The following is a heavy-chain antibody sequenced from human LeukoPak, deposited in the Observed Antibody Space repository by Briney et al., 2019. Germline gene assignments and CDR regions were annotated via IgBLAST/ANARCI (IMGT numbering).Heavy chain of an antibody. V-gene: IGHV3-21*01. D-gene: IGHD3-3*01. CDR3: ARLEWNYNYYMDV. CDR2: ISSSSSYI. CDR1: GFTFSSYS. J-gene: IGHJ6*03. Sequence: GGSLRLSCAASGFTFSSYSMNWVRQAPGKGLEWVSSISSSSSYIYYADSVKGRFTISRDNAKNSLYLQMNGLRAEDTAVYYCARLEWNYNYYMDVWGKGTTVTVSS.